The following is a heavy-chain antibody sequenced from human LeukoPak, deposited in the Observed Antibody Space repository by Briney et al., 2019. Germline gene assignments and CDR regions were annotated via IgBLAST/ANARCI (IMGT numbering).Heavy chain of an antibody. D-gene: IGHD2-2*01. CDR2: ISGSGAST. Sequence: GGSLRLSCAASGFTFSNYGLSWVRQAPGKGLEWISAISGSGASTYYADSVKGRFTISRDNSKNTLYLQMNSLRAEDTADYYCAKAGEDIVVVPAGYFDYWGQGTLVTVSS. CDR3: AKAGEDIVVVPAGYFDY. V-gene: IGHV3-23*01. CDR1: GFTFSNYG. J-gene: IGHJ4*02.